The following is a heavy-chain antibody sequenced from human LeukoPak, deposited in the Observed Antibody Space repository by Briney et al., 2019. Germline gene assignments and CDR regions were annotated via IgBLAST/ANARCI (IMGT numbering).Heavy chain of an antibody. Sequence: SLRLSCAASGFTFADYAMHWVRQAPGKGREWVSGISWNSGSIGYADSVKGRFTISRDNAKNSLYLQMNSLRAEDTALYYCAIFDSSSLFDYCGQGTLVTVSS. CDR3: AIFDSSSLFDY. V-gene: IGHV3-9*01. CDR1: GFTFADYA. CDR2: ISWNSGSI. J-gene: IGHJ4*02. D-gene: IGHD6-6*01.